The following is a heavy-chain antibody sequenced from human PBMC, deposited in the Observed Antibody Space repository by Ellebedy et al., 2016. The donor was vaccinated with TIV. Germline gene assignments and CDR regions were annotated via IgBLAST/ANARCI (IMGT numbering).Heavy chain of an antibody. D-gene: IGHD1-26*01. V-gene: IGHV3-7*03. CDR3: ARDSDLDS. CDR1: GFSFSVYS. CDR2: IKKDGSET. J-gene: IGHJ5*02. Sequence: PGESLKISCAASGFSFSVYSMSWVRQAPGKGFEWVANIKKDGSETYYVDSVKGRFTISRDNAKNSLYLQMNSLRAEDTAVYYCARDSDLDSWGQGTLVTVSS.